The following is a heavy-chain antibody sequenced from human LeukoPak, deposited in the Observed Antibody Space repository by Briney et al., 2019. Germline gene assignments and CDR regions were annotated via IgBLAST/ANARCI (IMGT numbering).Heavy chain of an antibody. CDR3: ARDPTTLRYFDWLSADAFDI. CDR2: ISSSSSYI. V-gene: IGHV3-21*01. Sequence: PGGSLRLSCAASGFTFSSYSMNWVRQAPGKGLEWVSSISSSSSYIYYADSVKGRFTISRDNAKNSLYLQMNSLRAEDTAVYYCARDPTTLRYFDWLSADAFDIWGQGTMVTVSS. J-gene: IGHJ3*02. D-gene: IGHD3-9*01. CDR1: GFTFSSYS.